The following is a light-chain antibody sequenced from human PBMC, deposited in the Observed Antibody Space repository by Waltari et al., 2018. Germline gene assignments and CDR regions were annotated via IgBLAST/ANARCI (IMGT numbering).Light chain of an antibody. CDR1: NLGSKY. CDR2: QGT. CDR3: QTWDSNTVV. Sequence: SYDLTQPPSVSASPGQTASIACFGDNLGSKYVSWYQQKPGQSPVLVIYQGTKRPSVIPERFSASNSGNTATLTVSETQAVDEASYYCQTWDSNTVVFGGGTTLTVL. V-gene: IGLV3-1*01. J-gene: IGLJ2*01.